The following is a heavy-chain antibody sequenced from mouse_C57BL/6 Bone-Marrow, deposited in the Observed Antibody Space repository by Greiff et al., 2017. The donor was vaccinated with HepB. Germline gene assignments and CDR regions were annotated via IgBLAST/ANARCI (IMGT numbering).Heavy chain of an antibody. V-gene: IGHV14-2*01. Sequence: VQLQQSGAELVKPGASVKLSCTASGFNIKDYYMHWVKQRTEKGLEWIGRIELEDGETKYAPKFQGKATITADTSSNTAYLQLSILTSEDTAVYYCARNGDCYRSYWYFDVWGTGTTVTVSS. CDR3: ARNGDCYRSYWYFDV. CDR2: IELEDGET. CDR1: GFNIKDYY. J-gene: IGHJ1*03.